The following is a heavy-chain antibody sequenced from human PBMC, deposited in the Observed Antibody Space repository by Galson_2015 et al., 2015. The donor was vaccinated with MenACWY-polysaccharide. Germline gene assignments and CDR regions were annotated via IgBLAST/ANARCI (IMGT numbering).Heavy chain of an antibody. V-gene: IGHV3-33*01. CDR1: GFTFSSLG. CDR3: ARERYSGSGLDY. Sequence: SLRLSCAASGFTFSSLGMHWVRQAPGKGLEWVAVIWYDGSGKFYADPVKGRFTVSRDNSKNTLYLQMESLRAEDTAVYYCARERYSGSGLDYWGQGTLVTVSS. D-gene: IGHD1-26*01. CDR2: IWYDGSGK. J-gene: IGHJ4*02.